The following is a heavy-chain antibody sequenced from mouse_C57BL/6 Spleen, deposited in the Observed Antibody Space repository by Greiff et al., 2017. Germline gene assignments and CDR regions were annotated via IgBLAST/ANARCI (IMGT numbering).Heavy chain of an antibody. CDR2: ISSGGSYT. V-gene: IGHV5-6*01. D-gene: IGHD2-4*01. CDR3: ARHGDDYGFDD. Sequence: VQLKESGGDLVKPGGSLKLSCAASGFTFSSYGMSWVRQTPDKRLEWVGTISSGGSYTYYPDSVKGRFTISRDNAKNTLYLQMSSLKSEDTAMYYCARHGDDYGFDDWGQGTTLTVSS. CDR1: GFTFSSYG. J-gene: IGHJ2*01.